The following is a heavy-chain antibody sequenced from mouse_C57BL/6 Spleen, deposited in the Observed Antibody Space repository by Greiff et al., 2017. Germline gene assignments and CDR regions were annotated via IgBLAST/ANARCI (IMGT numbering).Heavy chain of an antibody. V-gene: IGHV1-42*01. CDR1: GYSFTGYY. CDR2: INPSTGGT. D-gene: IGHD1-1*01. Sequence: DVKLQESGPELVKPGASVKISCKASGYSFTGYYMNWVKQSPEKSLEWIGEINPSTGGTTYNQKFKAKATLTVDKSSSTAYMQLKSLTSEDSAVYYCARSGGDYYGSSYDYWGQGTTLTVSS. J-gene: IGHJ2*01. CDR3: ARSGGDYYGSSYDY.